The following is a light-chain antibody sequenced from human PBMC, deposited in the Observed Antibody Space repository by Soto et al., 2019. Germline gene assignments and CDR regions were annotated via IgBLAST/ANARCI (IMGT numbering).Light chain of an antibody. CDR1: NSNIGSNT. CDR3: AAWDDSLSGLV. Sequence: QSVLTQPPSASGTPGQRVTISCSESNSNIGSNTVNWYQHLPGMAPKLLIHSDNQRPSGVPDRFSGSKSGTSASLAISGLQSEDEADYYCAAWDDSLSGLVFGTGTKVTVL. CDR2: SDN. J-gene: IGLJ1*01. V-gene: IGLV1-44*01.